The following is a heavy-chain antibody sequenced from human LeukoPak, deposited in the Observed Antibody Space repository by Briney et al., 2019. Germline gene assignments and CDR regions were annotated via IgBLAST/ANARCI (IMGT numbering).Heavy chain of an antibody. CDR3: ARGRGPRTNYYYLDY. D-gene: IGHD5-24*01. CDR1: GYTLTTNN. CDR2: MNPNNGET. V-gene: IGHV1-8*01. J-gene: IGHJ4*02. Sequence: ASVTVSCKASGYTLTTNNINWLRQPGGHGLAWMGRMNPNNGETVYAQKFQGRVSMTMATSATAAYMELSGLKSEDTAVYFCARGRGPRTNYYYLDYWGPGTLVTVSP.